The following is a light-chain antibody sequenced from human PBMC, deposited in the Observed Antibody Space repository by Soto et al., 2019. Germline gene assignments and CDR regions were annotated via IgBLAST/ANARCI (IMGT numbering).Light chain of an antibody. CDR3: CSYAGNNALV. V-gene: IGLV2-23*02. CDR1: SSNVGSYNF. CDR2: EVS. Sequence: QSVLTQPASVSGSRGQSITISCTGTSSNVGSYNFVSWYRHYPGKAPELIIYEVSQRPSTFFNRFSGSKSGNTASLTISGLQSEDEADYYCCSYAGNNALVFGRGTKVIVL. J-gene: IGLJ3*02.